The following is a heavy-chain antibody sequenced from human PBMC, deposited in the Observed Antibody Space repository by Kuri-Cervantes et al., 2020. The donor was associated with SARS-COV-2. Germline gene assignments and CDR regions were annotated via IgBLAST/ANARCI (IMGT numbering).Heavy chain of an antibody. CDR1: GYTFTSYA. Sequence: ASVQVSCKASGYTFTSYAMHWVRQAPGQRLEWMGWSNAGNGNTKYSQEFQGRVTITRDTSASTAYMELSSLRSEDMAVYYCARAFDSSGWSSYCYWGQGTLVTVSS. CDR3: ARAFDSSGWSSYCY. D-gene: IGHD6-19*01. CDR2: SNAGNGNT. J-gene: IGHJ4*02. V-gene: IGHV1-3*02.